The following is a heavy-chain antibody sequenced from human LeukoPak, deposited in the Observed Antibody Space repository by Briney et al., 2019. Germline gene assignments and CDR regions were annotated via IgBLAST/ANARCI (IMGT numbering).Heavy chain of an antibody. CDR2: ISGRGGST. Sequence: PGGSLRLSCAASGFTFSPYAMTWVRQAPGKGLEWVSGISGRGGSTYYADSVKGRFTISRDDSKNTLYLQMNSLKTEDTAVYYCTTVRYGPDYYGSGSYNGDYWGPGTLVTVSS. D-gene: IGHD3-10*01. J-gene: IGHJ4*02. CDR1: GFTFSPYA. CDR3: TTVRYGPDYYGSGSYNGDY. V-gene: IGHV3-23*01.